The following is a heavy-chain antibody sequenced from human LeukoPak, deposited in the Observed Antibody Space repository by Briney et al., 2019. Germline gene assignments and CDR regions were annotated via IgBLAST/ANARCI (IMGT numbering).Heavy chain of an antibody. CDR3: SRIVATIPYYYYFGVDV. CDR2: IYYSGST. D-gene: IGHD5-12*01. J-gene: IGHJ6*02. CDR1: GGSISSYY. Sequence: SETLSLTCTVSGGSISSYYWSWIRQPPETRLEWIGYIYYSGSTNYNPSLKSRVTISVDTSKNQFSLKLSSVTAADTAVYYCSRIVATIPYYYYFGVDVWGQGTTVTVSS. V-gene: IGHV4-59*12.